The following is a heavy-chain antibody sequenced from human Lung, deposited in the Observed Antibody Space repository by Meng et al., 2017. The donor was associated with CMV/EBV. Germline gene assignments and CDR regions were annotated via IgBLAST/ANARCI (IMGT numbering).Heavy chain of an antibody. J-gene: IGHJ4*02. Sequence: SXTLSLTCTVSGGSISSSYWSWIRQPPGKGLEWIGYISYTGSTNYNPSLKSRVTISLDTSKNQFSLRLNSVTAADTALYYCARDGTGFYFDYWGQGTVVTVSS. V-gene: IGHV4-59*01. CDR2: ISYTGST. CDR1: GGSISSSY. D-gene: IGHD3/OR15-3a*01. CDR3: ARDGTGFYFDY.